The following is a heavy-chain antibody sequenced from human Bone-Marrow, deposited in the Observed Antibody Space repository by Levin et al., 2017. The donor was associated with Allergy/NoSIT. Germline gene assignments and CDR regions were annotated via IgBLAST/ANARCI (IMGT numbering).Heavy chain of an antibody. V-gene: IGHV3-11*01. D-gene: IGHD6-13*01. Sequence: GGSLRLSCVVSGFRFSDYYMTWIRQAPGKGLEWVSYISGSGSTRFYADSVKGRFTISRDNAKNSLYLQMNSLEADDTAIYYFAKDLDPSNWRGGWFASWGQGTLVIVSS. CDR1: GFRFSDYY. J-gene: IGHJ5*01. CDR2: ISGSGSTR. CDR3: AKDLDPSNWRGGWFAS.